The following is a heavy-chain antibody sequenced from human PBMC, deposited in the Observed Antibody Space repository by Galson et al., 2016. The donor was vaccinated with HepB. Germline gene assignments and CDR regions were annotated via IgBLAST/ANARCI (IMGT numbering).Heavy chain of an antibody. V-gene: IGHV3-7*03. CDR1: GFTFSSDW. CDR3: ASDHITGWYECFDY. J-gene: IGHJ4*02. Sequence: SLRLSCAASGFTFSSDWMSWVRQAPGKGLEWVANIQEDGSEKYYVDSVKGRFTISRDNAETSLYPQMNSLRAEDTGVYYCASDHITGWYECFDYWGQGTLVTVSS. CDR2: IQEDGSEK. D-gene: IGHD6-19*01.